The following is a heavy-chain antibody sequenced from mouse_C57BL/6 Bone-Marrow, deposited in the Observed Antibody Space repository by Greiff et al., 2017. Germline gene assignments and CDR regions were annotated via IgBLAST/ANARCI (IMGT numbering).Heavy chain of an antibody. D-gene: IGHD1-1*01. CDR3: TRESGSSLGFAY. V-gene: IGHV5-9-1*02. CDR1: GFTFSSYA. CDR2: ISSGGDYL. J-gene: IGHJ3*01. Sequence: EVKLMESGEGLVKPGGSLKLSCAASGFTFSSYAMSWVRQTPEKRLEWVAYISSGGDYLYYADTVKGRFTISRDNARNTLYLQMSSLKSEDTAMYYCTRESGSSLGFAYWGQGTLVTVSA.